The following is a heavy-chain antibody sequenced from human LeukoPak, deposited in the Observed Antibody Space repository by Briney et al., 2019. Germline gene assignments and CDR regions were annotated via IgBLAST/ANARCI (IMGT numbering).Heavy chain of an antibody. CDR2: MNPNSGNT. Sequence: ASVKVSCKAFGYTFTSNYMHWVRQATGQGLEWMGWMNPNSGNTGYAQKFQGRVTITRNTSISTAYMELSSLRSEDTAVYYCARGLTGEPSSFDYWGQGTLVTVSS. J-gene: IGHJ4*02. CDR1: GYTFTSNY. CDR3: ARGLTGEPSSFDY. D-gene: IGHD7-27*01. V-gene: IGHV1-8*03.